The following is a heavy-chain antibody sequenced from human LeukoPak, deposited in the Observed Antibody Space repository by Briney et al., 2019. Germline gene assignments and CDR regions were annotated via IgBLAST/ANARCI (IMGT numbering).Heavy chain of an antibody. D-gene: IGHD2-21*01. J-gene: IGHJ5*02. V-gene: IGHV4-38-2*02. Sequence: PSETLSLTCTVSGYSISSGYYWGWIRQPPGKGLEWIGSIYHSGSTYYNPSLKSRVTISVDTSKNQFSLKLSSVTAADTAVYYCARYSSLSRLSVTFDPWGQGTLFTVSS. CDR1: GYSISSGYY. CDR3: ARYSSLSRLSVTFDP. CDR2: IYHSGST.